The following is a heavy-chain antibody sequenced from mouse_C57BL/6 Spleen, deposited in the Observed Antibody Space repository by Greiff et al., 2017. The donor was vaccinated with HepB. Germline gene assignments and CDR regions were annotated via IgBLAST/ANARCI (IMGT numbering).Heavy chain of an antibody. Sequence: VQLQQPGAELVRPGSSVKLSCKASGYTFTSYWMHWVKQRPIQGLEWIGNIDPSDSETNYNQKFKNKATLTVDKSSSTAYMQLSSLTSEDSAVYYSARWGGYSILAWCAYWGQGTLFTVSA. D-gene: IGHD2-5*01. J-gene: IGHJ3*01. V-gene: IGHV1-52*01. CDR3: ARWGGYSILAWCAY. CDR2: IDPSDSET. CDR1: GYTFTSYW.